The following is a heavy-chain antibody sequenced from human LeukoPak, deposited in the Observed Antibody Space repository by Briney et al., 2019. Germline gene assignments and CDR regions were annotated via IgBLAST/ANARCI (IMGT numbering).Heavy chain of an antibody. V-gene: IGHV4-39*07. Sequence: SETLSLTCTVSGGSISSSTYYWGWIRQPPGEGLEWIGSVYYTGSTYYNPSLKSRVTMSVDTSKNQFSLKLSSVTAADTAVYYCARGIAVAAPGGRAFDIWGQGTMVTVSS. D-gene: IGHD6-19*01. CDR2: VYYTGST. CDR3: ARGIAVAAPGGRAFDI. CDR1: GGSISSSTYY. J-gene: IGHJ3*02.